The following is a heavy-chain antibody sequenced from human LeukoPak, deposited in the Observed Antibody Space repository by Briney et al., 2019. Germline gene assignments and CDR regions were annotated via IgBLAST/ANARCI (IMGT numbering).Heavy chain of an antibody. Sequence: SETLSLTCAVYGGSFSGYYWSWIRQPPGKGLEWIGEINHSGSTNYNPSLKSRVTISVDTSKNQFSLKLSSVTAADTAVYYCGRRRTSIAAAGTRYFDYWGQETLVTVSS. CDR3: GRRRTSIAAAGTRYFDY. V-gene: IGHV4-34*01. CDR2: INHSGST. D-gene: IGHD6-13*01. CDR1: GGSFSGYY. J-gene: IGHJ4*02.